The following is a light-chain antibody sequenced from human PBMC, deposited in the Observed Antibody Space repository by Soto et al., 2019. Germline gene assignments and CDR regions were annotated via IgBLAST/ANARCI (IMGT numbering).Light chain of an antibody. J-gene: IGKJ5*01. Sequence: ETVWKECPGSLSLSPGKRATLSCRASQSVSSSSLAWYQQRPGQAPRLLIYGTSSRATGIPDRFSGSGSGTDFTLTISRLEPEDFAVYFCQRYGSSPLIKFGQGTRLE. CDR1: QSVSSSS. CDR3: QRYGSSPLIK. CDR2: GTS. V-gene: IGKV3-20*01.